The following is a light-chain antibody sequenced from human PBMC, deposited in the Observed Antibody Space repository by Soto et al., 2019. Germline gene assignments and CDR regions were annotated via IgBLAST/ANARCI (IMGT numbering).Light chain of an antibody. Sequence: EIVMTQSPATLSVSPGEGATLSCRASQSVSINLAWYQQKPGQAPRLLIYGASTRATGTPARFSGSGSGTEFTLTISSLQSEDLAVYYCQQHNNWPPWTFGQGTKVEIK. J-gene: IGKJ1*01. CDR1: QSVSIN. V-gene: IGKV3-15*01. CDR3: QQHNNWPPWT. CDR2: GAS.